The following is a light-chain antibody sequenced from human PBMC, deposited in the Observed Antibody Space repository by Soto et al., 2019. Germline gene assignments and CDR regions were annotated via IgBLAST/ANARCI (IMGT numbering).Light chain of an antibody. J-gene: IGKJ4*01. CDR3: QQRSNWPPLT. CDR1: QSVISY. V-gene: IGKV3-11*01. CDR2: DAS. Sequence: EIVLTQSPATLSLSPGERATLSCRASQSVISYLAWYQQKPDQAPRLLIYDASNRATGIPARFSGSGSGTDFTLTICSLEPEDFAVYYCQQRSNWPPLTFGGGTKVEIK.